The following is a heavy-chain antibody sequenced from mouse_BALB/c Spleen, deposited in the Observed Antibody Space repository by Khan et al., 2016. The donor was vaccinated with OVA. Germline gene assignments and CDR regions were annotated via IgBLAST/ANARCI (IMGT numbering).Heavy chain of an antibody. Sequence: EVELVESGGDLVKPGGSLKLSCAASGFTFSSYSMSWVRQTPDKRLEWVATISSGGDYTYYPDSVKGRFTISRDNVKNTLYLQMSSLKSEDTAMYYCASHLTGSFAYWGQGTLVTVSA. CDR3: ASHLTGSFAY. CDR2: ISSGGDYT. D-gene: IGHD4-1*01. CDR1: GFTFSSYS. J-gene: IGHJ3*01. V-gene: IGHV5-6*01.